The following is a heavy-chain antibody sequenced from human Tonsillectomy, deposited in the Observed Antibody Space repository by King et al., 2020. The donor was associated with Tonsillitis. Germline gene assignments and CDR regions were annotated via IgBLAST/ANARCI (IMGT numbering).Heavy chain of an antibody. CDR1: GYTFTVYY. J-gene: IGHJ4*02. CDR2: INPNTGTT. CDR3: ATTPYIPYFFDY. D-gene: IGHD1-1*01. V-gene: IGHV1-2*02. Sequence: QLVQSGAEVKKPGASVKVSCKASGYTFTVYYIHWVRQAPGQRLEWVGWINPNTGTTNYAQKFQGRVTMTRVTSISTAYIELNNLRSDDTAVYYCATTPYIPYFFDYWGQGALVTVSS.